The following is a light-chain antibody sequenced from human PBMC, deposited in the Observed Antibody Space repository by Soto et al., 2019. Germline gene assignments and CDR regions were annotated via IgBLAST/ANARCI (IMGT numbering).Light chain of an antibody. Sequence: DIQMTQSPSSLSASVGDRVTITCQASQNINNYLNWYQQKPGRAPKLLIYTTSSLQSGVPSKFSGSASGTDFTLTISSLQPEDFATYYCQQSYTTPWTFCQGTKVDNK. J-gene: IGKJ1*01. V-gene: IGKV1-39*01. CDR3: QQSYTTPWT. CDR2: TTS. CDR1: QNINNY.